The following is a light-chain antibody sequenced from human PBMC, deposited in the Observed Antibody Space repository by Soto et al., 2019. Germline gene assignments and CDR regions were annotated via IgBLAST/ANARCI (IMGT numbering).Light chain of an antibody. CDR2: GAS. Sequence: EIVLTQSPGTLSLSPGDRATLSCRASQSVNSNYLAWYQRKPGQAPRLLIYGASNRATDIPYRFSASGSGTDFTPTITRLEAEDFAVYYCQQYDRTPPTFGQGTKVEVK. V-gene: IGKV3-20*01. CDR1: QSVNSNY. CDR3: QQYDRTPPT. J-gene: IGKJ1*01.